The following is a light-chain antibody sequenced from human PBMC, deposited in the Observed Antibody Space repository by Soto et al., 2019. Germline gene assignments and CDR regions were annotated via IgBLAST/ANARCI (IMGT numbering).Light chain of an antibody. J-gene: IGLJ2*01. CDR3: QSYDSSLRGSL. CDR2: ANR. Sequence: QSVLTKPPSVSAAPGQRVTISCTGSSSNIGAGYDVHWYQHLPGTAPKLLIYANRGRPSGVPDRFSGSESGTSASLGITGVQDEDEADYYCQSYDSSLRGSLFGGGTKLTVL. V-gene: IGLV1-40*01. CDR1: SSNIGAGYD.